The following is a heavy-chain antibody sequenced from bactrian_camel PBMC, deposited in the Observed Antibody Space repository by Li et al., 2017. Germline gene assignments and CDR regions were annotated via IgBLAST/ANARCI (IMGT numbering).Heavy chain of an antibody. V-gene: IGHV3S1*01. CDR1: GYTYTRRC. D-gene: IGHD2*01. CDR3: AARGPYCYTKLSVADFTY. J-gene: IGHJ6*01. Sequence: HVQLVESGGGSVQAGGSLRLSCAASGYTYTRRCMGWFRQAPGKEREKVATIETGGGSTNYADSVKGRFTISQDNAKNTLYLQMNSLKPEDTAMYYCAARGPYCYTKLSVADFTYWGQGTQVTV. CDR2: IETGGGST.